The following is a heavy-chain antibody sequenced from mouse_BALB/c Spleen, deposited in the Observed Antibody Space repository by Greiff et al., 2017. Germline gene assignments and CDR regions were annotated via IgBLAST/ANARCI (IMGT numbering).Heavy chain of an antibody. Sequence: VQLKESGAELVKPGASVKLSCTASGFNIKDTYMHWVKQRPEQGLEWIGRIDPANGNTKYDPKFQGKATITADTSSNTAYLQLSSLTSEDTAVYYCARKVLYYFDYWGQGTTLTVSS. CDR1: GFNIKDTY. J-gene: IGHJ2*01. CDR3: ARKVLYYFDY. V-gene: IGHV14-3*02. CDR2: IDPANGNT. D-gene: IGHD2-14*01.